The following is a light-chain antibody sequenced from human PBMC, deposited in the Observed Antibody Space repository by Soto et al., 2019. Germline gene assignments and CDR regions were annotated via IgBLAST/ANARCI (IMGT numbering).Light chain of an antibody. Sequence: QSVLTQAPSVSGTPGQRVTITCSGSSSNIGRNSVNWYQHLPGTAPKLLTHGNNHRPSGVPDRFSGSKSGTSASLAISGLQSEDEADYYCAAWDDSLNGYVFGIGTKVTVL. J-gene: IGLJ1*01. CDR1: SSNIGRNS. V-gene: IGLV1-44*01. CDR2: GNN. CDR3: AAWDDSLNGYV.